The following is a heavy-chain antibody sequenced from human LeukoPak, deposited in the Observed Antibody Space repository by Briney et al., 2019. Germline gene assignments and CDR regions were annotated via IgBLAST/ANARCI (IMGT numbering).Heavy chain of an antibody. D-gene: IGHD1-26*01. J-gene: IGHJ4*02. CDR1: GGSISSGSYY. Sequence: PSQTLSLTCTVSGGSISSGSYYWSWIRQPAGKGLEWIGRIYTSGSTNYNPSLKSRVTISVDTSKNQFSLKLSFVTAADTAVYYCARERGSYPWYFDYWGQGTLVTVSS. CDR2: IYTSGST. V-gene: IGHV4-61*02. CDR3: ARERGSYPWYFDY.